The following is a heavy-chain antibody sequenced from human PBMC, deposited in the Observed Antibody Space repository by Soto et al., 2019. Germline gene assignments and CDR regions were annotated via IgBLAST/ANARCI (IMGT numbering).Heavy chain of an antibody. Sequence: SETLSLTCAVYGGSFSGYYWSWIRQPPGKGLEWIGEINHSGSTNYNPSLKSRVTISVDTSKNQFSLKLSSVTAADTAVYYCARRGRMTIFGVVEVWYIDYWGQGTLVTVSS. CDR3: ARRGRMTIFGVVEVWYIDY. CDR2: INHSGST. V-gene: IGHV4-34*01. D-gene: IGHD3-3*01. CDR1: GGSFSGYY. J-gene: IGHJ4*02.